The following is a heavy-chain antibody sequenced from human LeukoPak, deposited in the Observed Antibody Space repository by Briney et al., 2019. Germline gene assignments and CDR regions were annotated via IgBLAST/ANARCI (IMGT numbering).Heavy chain of an antibody. CDR1: GGSISSYY. J-gene: IGHJ4*02. D-gene: IGHD5-12*01. Sequence: SETLSLTCTVSGGSISSYYWSWIRQPPGKGLEWIGYIYYSGSTNYNPSLKSRVTISLDTSKNQFSLKLSSVTAADTAVYYCARGGDSGYDYLDYWGRGTLVTVSS. CDR3: ARGGDSGYDYLDY. V-gene: IGHV4-59*08. CDR2: IYYSGST.